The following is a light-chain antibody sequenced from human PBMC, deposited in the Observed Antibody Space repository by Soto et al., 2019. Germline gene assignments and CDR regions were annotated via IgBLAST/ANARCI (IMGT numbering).Light chain of an antibody. V-gene: IGLV1-40*01. CDR1: SSNIGAGYD. J-gene: IGLJ1*01. CDR3: QSHDSSLSGYV. Sequence: QSVLTQPPSVSGAPGQRVTISCTGSSSNIGAGYDVHWYQQLPGTAPKLLIYGNSNRPSGVPDRFSGSKSGTSASLAITGLQDEDEADYYCQSHDSSLSGYVFGPGTKVTVL. CDR2: GNS.